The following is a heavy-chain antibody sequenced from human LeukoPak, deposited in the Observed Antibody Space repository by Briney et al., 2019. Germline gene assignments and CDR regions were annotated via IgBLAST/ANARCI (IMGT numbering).Heavy chain of an antibody. CDR1: GGSISSYY. CDR3: AKDQDWPTAMITN. CDR2: IYYSVST. Sequence: SETLPLTCTVTGGSISSYYWSWIRQPPGKGLEWIGYIYYSVSTNYNPSLKSRVTISVDTSKNQFSLNLYSVTAADTAVYYCAKDQDWPTAMITNWGQGTLVTVSS. V-gene: IGHV4-59*01. J-gene: IGHJ4*02. D-gene: IGHD5-18*01.